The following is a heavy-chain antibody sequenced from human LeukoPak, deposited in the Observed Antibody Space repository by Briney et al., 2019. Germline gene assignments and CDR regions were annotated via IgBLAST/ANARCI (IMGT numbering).Heavy chain of an antibody. CDR2: ITGSGGDT. CDR1: GFPFRNYA. CDR3: AKAPLFSCNSNSCYPLDY. D-gene: IGHD5-12*01. Sequence: PGGSLRLSYAASGFPFRNYAMTWVRQAPGKGLEWVSSITGSGGDTYHADSVKGRFIISRDNYKNTLYLQMNTLRVDDTAKYYCAKAPLFSCNSNSCYPLDYWGQGTLVTVSS. J-gene: IGHJ4*02. V-gene: IGHV3-23*01.